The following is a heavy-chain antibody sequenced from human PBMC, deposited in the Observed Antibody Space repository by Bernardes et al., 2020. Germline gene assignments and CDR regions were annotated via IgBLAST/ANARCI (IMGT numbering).Heavy chain of an antibody. J-gene: IGHJ6*04. V-gene: IGHV3-43*01. D-gene: IGHD3-9*01. CDR3: AKDILPYYDILGMDV. CDR1: GFTFDDYT. CDR2: ISWDGGST. Sequence: SLRLSCAASGFTFDDYTMHWVRQAPGKGLEWVSLISWDGGSTYYADSVKGRFTISRDNSKNSLYLQMNSLRTEDTALYYCAKDILPYYDILGMDVWGKGTTVTVSS.